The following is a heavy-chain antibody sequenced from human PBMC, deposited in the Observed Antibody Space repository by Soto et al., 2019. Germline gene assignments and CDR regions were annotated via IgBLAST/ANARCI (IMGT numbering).Heavy chain of an antibody. Sequence: QVQLVQSGAEVKKPGSSVKVSCKASGGTFSSYAISWVRQAPGQGLEWMGGIIPIFGTANYAQKFQGRVTIAAYESTGTDYMELSSLGSEDTAVYYCASWYSGSRGYYYGMDVWGQGTTVTVSS. J-gene: IGHJ6*02. V-gene: IGHV1-69*12. D-gene: IGHD1-26*01. CDR1: GGTFSSYA. CDR3: ASWYSGSRGYYYGMDV. CDR2: IIPIFGTA.